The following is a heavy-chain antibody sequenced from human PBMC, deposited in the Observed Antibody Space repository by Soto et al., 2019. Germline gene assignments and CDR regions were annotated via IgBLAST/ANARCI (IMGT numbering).Heavy chain of an antibody. CDR1: GGSISSGGYY. CDR3: SRGRTSSPTPSDY. Sequence: SSETLSLTCTVSGGSISSGGYYWSWIRQHPGKGLEWIGYIYYSGSTYYNPSLKSRVTISVDTSKNQFSLKLSSVTAADTAVYYCSRGRTSSPTPSDYWGQGLLVTVFS. J-gene: IGHJ4*02. CDR2: IYYSGST. V-gene: IGHV4-31*03. D-gene: IGHD2-2*01.